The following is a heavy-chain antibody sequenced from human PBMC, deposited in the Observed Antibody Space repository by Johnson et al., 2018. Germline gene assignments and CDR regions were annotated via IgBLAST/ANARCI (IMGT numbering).Heavy chain of an antibody. D-gene: IGHD1-26*01. Sequence: QVQLVQSGAEVKKPGSSVKVSCKASGGTFSSYTISWVRQAPGQGLEWMGRIIPILGIANYAQKFKGRVTITADKSTSTAYMELSSLRSEDTAVYYCARDFGHSGSPFQHWGQGTLVTVSS. J-gene: IGHJ1*01. CDR1: GGTFSSYT. V-gene: IGHV1-69*09. CDR2: IIPILGIA. CDR3: ARDFGHSGSPFQH.